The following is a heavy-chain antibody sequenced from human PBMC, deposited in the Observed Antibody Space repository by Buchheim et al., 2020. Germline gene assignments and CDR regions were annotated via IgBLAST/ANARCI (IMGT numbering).Heavy chain of an antibody. V-gene: IGHV3-48*04. CDR1: GFTFSSYS. CDR2: ISSSSSTI. CDR3: ASDPYSSGRYYGMDV. Sequence: EVQLVESGGGLVQPGGSLRLSCAASGFTFSSYSMNWVRQAPGKGLEWVSYISSSSSTIYYADSVKGRFTIPRDNAKNSLYLQMNSLRAEDTAVYYCASDPYSSGRYYGMDVWGQGTT. J-gene: IGHJ6*02. D-gene: IGHD3-22*01.